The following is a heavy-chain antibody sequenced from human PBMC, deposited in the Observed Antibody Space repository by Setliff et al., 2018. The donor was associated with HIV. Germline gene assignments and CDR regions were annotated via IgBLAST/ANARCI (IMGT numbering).Heavy chain of an antibody. Sequence: PGESLKISCKTSGSNFATYWVGWVRQMPGKGLEWLGILYFGDSDPKYNPSFEGQVTISADKSIKTAFLQWRSLKTSDTAIYYCARGRGGYFGGGRYYNLPYFDSWGQGTLVTVSS. CDR2: LYFGDSDP. J-gene: IGHJ4*02. CDR1: GSNFATYW. CDR3: ARGRGGYFGGGRYYNLPYFDS. D-gene: IGHD2-15*01. V-gene: IGHV5-51*01.